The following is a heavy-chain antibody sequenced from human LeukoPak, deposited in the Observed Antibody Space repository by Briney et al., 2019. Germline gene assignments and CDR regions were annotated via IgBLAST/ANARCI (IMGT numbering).Heavy chain of an antibody. D-gene: IGHD4-17*01. Sequence: GESLKISCKGSGYSFTSYWIGWVRQKPGKGLEWMGIIYPGDSDTRYSPSFQGQVTISADKSISTAYLQWSSLKASDTAMYYCARQPNGDYFQNYYYYMDVWGKGTTVTVSS. CDR2: IYPGDSDT. CDR1: GYSFTSYW. J-gene: IGHJ6*03. V-gene: IGHV5-51*01. CDR3: ARQPNGDYFQNYYYYMDV.